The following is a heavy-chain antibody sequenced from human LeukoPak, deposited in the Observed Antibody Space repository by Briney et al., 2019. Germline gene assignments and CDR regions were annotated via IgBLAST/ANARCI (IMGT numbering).Heavy chain of an antibody. CDR3: AKQGGYSYGDY. D-gene: IGHD5-18*01. CDR2: ISYDGSNK. Sequence: PGGSLRLSCAASGFTFSSYGMHWVRQAPGKGLEWVAVISYDGSNKYYADSVKGRFTISRDNSKNTLYLQMNSLRAEDTAVYYCAKQGGYSYGDYWGQGTLVTVSS. CDR1: GFTFSSYG. J-gene: IGHJ4*02. V-gene: IGHV3-30*18.